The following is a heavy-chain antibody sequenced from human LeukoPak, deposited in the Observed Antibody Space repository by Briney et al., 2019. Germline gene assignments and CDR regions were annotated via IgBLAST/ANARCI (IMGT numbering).Heavy chain of an antibody. V-gene: IGHV4-38-2*02. CDR3: ARDRGNSGYVDWFDP. D-gene: IGHD5-12*01. J-gene: IGHJ5*02. CDR2: IYTSGST. CDR1: GYSISSGYY. Sequence: PSETLSLTCTVSGYSISSGYYWGWIRQPPGKGLEWIGRIYTSGSTNYNPSLKSRVTMSVDTSKNQFSLKLSSVTAADTAVYYCARDRGNSGYVDWFDPWGQGTLVTVSS.